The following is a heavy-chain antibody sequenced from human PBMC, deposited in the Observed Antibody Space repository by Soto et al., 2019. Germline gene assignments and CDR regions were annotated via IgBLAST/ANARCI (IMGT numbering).Heavy chain of an antibody. CDR3: ARGGYSYPSEYYYYYMDV. CDR1: GGTFSSYA. CDR2: IIPIFGNT. V-gene: IGHV1-8*02. J-gene: IGHJ6*03. Sequence: GASVKVSCKASGGTFSSYAISWVRQAPGQGLEWMGGIIPIFGNTGYAQKFQGRVTMTRNTSISTAYMELSSLRSEDTAMYYCARGGYSYPSEYYYYYMDVWGKGTTVTAP. D-gene: IGHD5-18*01.